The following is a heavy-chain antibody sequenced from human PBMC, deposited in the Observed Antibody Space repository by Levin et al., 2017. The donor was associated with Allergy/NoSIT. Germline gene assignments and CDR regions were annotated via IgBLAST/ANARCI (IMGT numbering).Heavy chain of an antibody. CDR2: IWYDGSNR. D-gene: IGHD4-17*01. V-gene: IGHV3-33*01. CDR3: ARDGHGDKRAYFDY. CDR1: GFTFSDSG. J-gene: IGHJ4*02. Sequence: GGSLRLSCAASGFTFSDSGMHWVRQAPGKGLEWVAVIWYDGSNRYYADSVQGRFTISRDNSKNTLYLQMNSLRAEDTAVYYCARDGHGDKRAYFDYWGQGTLVTVSS.